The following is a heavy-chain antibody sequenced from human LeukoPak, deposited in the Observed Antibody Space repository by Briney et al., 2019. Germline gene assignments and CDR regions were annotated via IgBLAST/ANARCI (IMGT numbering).Heavy chain of an antibody. V-gene: IGHV3-23*01. CDR2: ISGSGGST. Sequence: PGGSLRLSCAASGFTFNNYAMSWVRQAPGKGLEWVSGISGSGGSTYYADSVKGRFTISRDNSKNTLYLQMNSLRAEDSAVYYCAKSTLGYCSGSRCYPIDYWGQGALVTVSS. J-gene: IGHJ4*02. D-gene: IGHD2-15*01. CDR1: GFTFNNYA. CDR3: AKSTLGYCSGSRCYPIDY.